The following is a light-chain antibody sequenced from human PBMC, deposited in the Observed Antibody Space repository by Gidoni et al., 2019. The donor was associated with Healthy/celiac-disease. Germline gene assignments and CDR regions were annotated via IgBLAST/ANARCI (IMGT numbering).Light chain of an antibody. J-gene: IGKJ4*01. CDR3: QQYNNWPPLT. Sequence: ATLSCRASQSVSSNLAWYQQKPGQAPRLLIYGASTRATGIPARFSGSGSGTEFTLTISSLQSEDFAVYYCQQYNNWPPLTFXGXTKVEIK. CDR1: QSVSSN. CDR2: GAS. V-gene: IGKV3-15*01.